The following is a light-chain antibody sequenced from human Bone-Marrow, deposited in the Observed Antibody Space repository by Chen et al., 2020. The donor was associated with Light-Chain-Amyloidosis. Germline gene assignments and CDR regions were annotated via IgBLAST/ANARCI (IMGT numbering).Light chain of an antibody. V-gene: IGLV6-57*01. CDR1: SGSIATNY. CDR2: EDD. J-gene: IGLJ3*02. Sequence: NFMLTQPHSVSESPGETVIISCTRSSGSIATNYVQWYQQRPGSSPTTVIYEDDLRPSGVPERFSGACDRASNAASLSISGRKTGDEGDYYCESYEGSSQGVFGGGTKLTVL. CDR3: ESYEGSSQGV.